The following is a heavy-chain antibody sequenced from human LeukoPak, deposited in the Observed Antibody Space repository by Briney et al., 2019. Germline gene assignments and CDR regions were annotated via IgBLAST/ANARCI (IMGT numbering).Heavy chain of an antibody. Sequence: GGSLRLSCAASGFTFSSDSMNWVRQAPGKGLEWVSSISSSSSYIYYADSVKGRFTISRDNAKNSLYLQMNSLRAEDTAVYYCARDGDSSGYYWRADYYYGMDVWGQGTTVTVSS. CDR2: ISSSSSYI. D-gene: IGHD3-22*01. V-gene: IGHV3-21*01. CDR3: ARDGDSSGYYWRADYYYGMDV. CDR1: GFTFSSDS. J-gene: IGHJ6*02.